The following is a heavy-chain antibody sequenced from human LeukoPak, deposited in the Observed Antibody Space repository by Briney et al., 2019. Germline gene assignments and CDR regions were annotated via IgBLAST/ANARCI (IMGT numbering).Heavy chain of an antibody. V-gene: IGHV4-59*01. D-gene: IGHD2-21*01. J-gene: IGHJ3*02. CDR1: GGSISSYY. CDR2: IYYSGST. Sequence: SETLSLTCTVSGGSISSYYWSWIRQPPGKGLEWIGYIYYSGSTNYNPPLKSRVTISLDTSKNQFSLKLSSVTAADTAVYYCARVVVVEGAATGDAFDIWGQGTMVTVSS. CDR3: ARVVVVEGAATGDAFDI.